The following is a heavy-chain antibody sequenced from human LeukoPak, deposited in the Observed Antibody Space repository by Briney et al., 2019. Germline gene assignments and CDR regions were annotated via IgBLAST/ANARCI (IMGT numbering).Heavy chain of an antibody. CDR2: ISYDGSNK. V-gene: IGHV3-30-3*01. J-gene: IGHJ4*02. Sequence: GGSLRLSCAASGFTFSSYAMHWVRQAPGKGLEWVAVISYDGSNKYYADSVKGRFTISRDNSKNSLYLQMNSLRAEDTAVYYCASANGYNLPGDYWGQGTLVTVSS. D-gene: IGHD5-24*01. CDR1: GFTFSSYA. CDR3: ASANGYNLPGDY.